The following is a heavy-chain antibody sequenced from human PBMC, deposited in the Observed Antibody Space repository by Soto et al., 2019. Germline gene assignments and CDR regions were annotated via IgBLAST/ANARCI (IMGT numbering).Heavy chain of an antibody. J-gene: IGHJ4*02. Sequence: QVQLVQSGSEVKKPGSSVKVSCKASGDTFSIYTISWVRQAPGQGLEWMGRVIPIFDITSYTQRFQGRVPIAADKSTTTFYMELSSLRSEDTAVYYCASDRDNSNRPNSAFWGQGTLVTASS. V-gene: IGHV1-69*02. CDR3: ASDRDNSNRPNSAF. CDR1: GDTFSIYT. D-gene: IGHD6-13*01. CDR2: VIPIFDIT.